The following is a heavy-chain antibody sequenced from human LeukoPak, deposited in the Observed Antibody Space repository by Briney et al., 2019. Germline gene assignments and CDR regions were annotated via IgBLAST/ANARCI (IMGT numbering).Heavy chain of an antibody. CDR2: ISSSSSYI. CDR1: GFTFSSYS. Sequence: GGSLRLSCAASGFTFSSYSMNWVRQAPGKGLEWVSTISSSSSYIYYADSVKGRFTISRDNAKNSLYLQMNSLRAEDTAVYYCARGNSGSYHFVYWGQGTLVTVSS. J-gene: IGHJ4*02. D-gene: IGHD1-26*01. V-gene: IGHV3-21*01. CDR3: ARGNSGSYHFVY.